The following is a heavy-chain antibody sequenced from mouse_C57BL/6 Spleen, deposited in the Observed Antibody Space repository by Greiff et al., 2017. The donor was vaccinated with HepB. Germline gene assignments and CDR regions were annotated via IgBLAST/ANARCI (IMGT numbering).Heavy chain of an antibody. CDR1: GYSITSGYY. J-gene: IGHJ4*01. D-gene: IGHD2-4*01. Sequence: EVQLQESGPGLVKPSQSLSLTCSVTGYSITSGYYWNWIRQFPGNKLEWMGYISYDGSNNYNPSLKNRISITRDTSKNQFFLKLNSVTTEDTATYYCARDHYDYDGGDAMDYWGQGTSVTVSS. CDR3: ARDHYDYDGGDAMDY. V-gene: IGHV3-6*01. CDR2: ISYDGSN.